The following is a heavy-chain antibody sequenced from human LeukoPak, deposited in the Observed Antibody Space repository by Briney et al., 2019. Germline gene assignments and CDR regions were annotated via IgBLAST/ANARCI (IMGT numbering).Heavy chain of an antibody. V-gene: IGHV4-59*01. CDR3: ARGNTDYYYYMDV. J-gene: IGHJ6*03. Sequence: SETLSLTCTVSGGSISSYYWSWIRQPPGKGLEWVGYIYYSGSTNYNPSLTSRVTISVATSKNQSSPRLSSVTAADTPVYYCARGNTDYYYYMDVWGKGTTVTISS. CDR1: GGSISSYY. D-gene: IGHD2-2*02. CDR2: IYYSGST.